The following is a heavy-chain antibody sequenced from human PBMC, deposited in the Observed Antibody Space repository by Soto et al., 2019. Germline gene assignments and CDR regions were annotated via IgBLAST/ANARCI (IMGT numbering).Heavy chain of an antibody. Sequence: QVHLEQSGAEVKKPGASVKVSCKASGYSFTSYGFTWVRQAPGQGLEGVGWISAYNGYTNYAQKLQGRVTMTTDTSTTTAYMELTGLTSDDTAVYYCARDVGRDRQYSASDSGLDYWGQGTLVTVSS. CDR2: ISAYNGYT. CDR3: ARDVGRDRQYSASDSGLDY. D-gene: IGHD5-12*01. V-gene: IGHV1-18*01. CDR1: GYSFTSYG. J-gene: IGHJ4*02.